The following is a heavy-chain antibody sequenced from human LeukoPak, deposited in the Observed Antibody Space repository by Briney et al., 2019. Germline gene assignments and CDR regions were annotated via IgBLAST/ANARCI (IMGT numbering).Heavy chain of an antibody. J-gene: IGHJ5*02. V-gene: IGHV1-2*04. CDR3: ARDQEGKRNWFDP. Sequence: ASVKVSCKASGYTFTGYYMHWVRQAPGQGLEWMGWINPNSGGTNYAQKFQGWVTMTRDTSISTAYMEPSRLRSDDTAVYYCARDQEGKRNWFDPWGQGTLVTVSS. CDR1: GYTFTGYY. CDR2: INPNSGGT.